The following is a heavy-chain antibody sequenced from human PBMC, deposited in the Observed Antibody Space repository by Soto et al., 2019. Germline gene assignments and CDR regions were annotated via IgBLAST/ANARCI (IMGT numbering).Heavy chain of an antibody. V-gene: IGHV1-2*02. D-gene: IGHD1-1*01. CDR1: GYPFNDYY. CDR2: INPIGGAT. CDR3: ARVRSGTTDNY. J-gene: IGHJ4*02. Sequence: GASVKFSCKTSGYPFNDYYIHWVRQAPGQGLEWVGWINPIGGATNYGQKFQGRVTMTSDTSISTAYMEVSGLTYDDTVVYYCARVRSGTTDNYWGQGTLVTVS.